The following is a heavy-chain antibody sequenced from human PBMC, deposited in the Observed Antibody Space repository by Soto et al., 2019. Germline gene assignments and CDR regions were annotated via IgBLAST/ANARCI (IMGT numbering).Heavy chain of an antibody. V-gene: IGHV1-46*01. CDR1: GYTFTSYY. CDR3: ATINTAMVTFEESTAHIYYYYYGMDV. CDR2: INPSGGST. Sequence: ASVKVSCKASGYTFTSYYMHWVRQAPGQGLEWMGIINPSGGSTSYAQKFQGRVTMTRDTSTSTVYMELSSLRSEDTAVYYSATINTAMVTFEESTAHIYYYYYGMDVCGQGAPVTFS. D-gene: IGHD5-18*01. J-gene: IGHJ6*02.